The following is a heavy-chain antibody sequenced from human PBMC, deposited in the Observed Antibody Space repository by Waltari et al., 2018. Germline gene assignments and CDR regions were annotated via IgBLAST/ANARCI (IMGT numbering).Heavy chain of an antibody. D-gene: IGHD1-7*01. V-gene: IGHV4-61*02. CDR1: CQPISDDVSRWTY. CDR3: ANRGVGNYFKYFRL. J-gene: IGHJ1*01. Sequence: QVQLQESGPGLVKPTHTLSLPCTVSCQPISDDVSRWTYWTWIRQSAGKGLEWIGHIYSSGAVDYNPSLRSRVTISLDTPKSHFTLKLTSVTAADTAVYYCANRGVGNYFKYFRLWSPGTLVTVSS. CDR2: IYSSGAV.